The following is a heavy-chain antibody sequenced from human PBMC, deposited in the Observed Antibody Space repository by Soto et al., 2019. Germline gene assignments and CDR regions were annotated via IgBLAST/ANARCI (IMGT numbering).Heavy chain of an antibody. V-gene: IGHV3-33*01. D-gene: IGHD1-26*01. CDR2: IWYDGSNK. CDR3: GGGGSYLSGLFDY. J-gene: IGHJ4*02. Sequence: QVQLVESGGGVVQPGRSLRLSCAASGFTFSSYGMHWVRQAPGKGLEWVAVIWYDGSNKYYADSVKGRFTISRDNSKNTLHLQMNGLRAEDTAVYYGGGGGSYLSGLFDYWGQGTLGTGSS. CDR1: GFTFSSYG.